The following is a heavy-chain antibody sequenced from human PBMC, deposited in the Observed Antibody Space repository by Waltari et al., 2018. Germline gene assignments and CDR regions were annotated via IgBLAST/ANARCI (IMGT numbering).Heavy chain of an antibody. D-gene: IGHD4-4*01. CDR1: GFTLSDYA. Sequence: QVQLVESGGGVVQPGRSLRLSCAASGFTLSDYAMQWVRQAPGRGLEWLANISNDGKIEHYADSAKGRFTISRDNAKNMLYLQLNSLRPQDTAVYYCTRFPDDYSNSFDYWGQGTLITVSS. V-gene: IGHV3-30*03. CDR3: TRFPDDYSNSFDY. J-gene: IGHJ4*02. CDR2: ISNDGKIE.